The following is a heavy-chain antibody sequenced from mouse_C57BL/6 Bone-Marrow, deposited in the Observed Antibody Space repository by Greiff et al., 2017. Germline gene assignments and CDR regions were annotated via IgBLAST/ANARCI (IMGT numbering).Heavy chain of an antibody. D-gene: IGHD2-10*02. V-gene: IGHV14-4*01. CDR2: IDPENGDT. CDR3: TQSIGGFDY. Sequence: VQLKESGAELVRPGASVKLSCTASGFNIKDDYMHWVKQRPEQGLEWIGWIDPENGDTEYASKFQGKATITADTSSNTAYLPLSSLTSEDTAVYYCTQSIGGFDYWGQGTTLTVSS. CDR1: GFNIKDDY. J-gene: IGHJ2*01.